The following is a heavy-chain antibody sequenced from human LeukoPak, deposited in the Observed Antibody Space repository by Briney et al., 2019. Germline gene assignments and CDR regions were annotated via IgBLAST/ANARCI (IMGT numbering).Heavy chain of an antibody. J-gene: IGHJ4*02. CDR2: IWHDGSNK. Sequence: GGPLRLSCAASGFIFSTYGVHWVRQAPGKGLEWVAVIWHDGSNKFYADSVKGRFTISRDDSKSTLYLQMNSLRAEDTAMYYCARGPPYGSGTGEDFWGQGALVTVSS. V-gene: IGHV3-33*01. D-gene: IGHD3-10*01. CDR3: ARGPPYGSGTGEDF. CDR1: GFIFSTYG.